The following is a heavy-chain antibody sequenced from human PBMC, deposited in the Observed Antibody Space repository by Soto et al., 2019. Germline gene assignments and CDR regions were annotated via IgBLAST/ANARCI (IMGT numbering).Heavy chain of an antibody. V-gene: IGHV1-18*01. D-gene: IGHD3-22*01. CDR2: ISAYNGNT. CDR3: ARAEHYYYDSSGYPRGAFDI. J-gene: IGHJ3*02. CDR1: GYTFTSYG. Sequence: ASVKVSCKASGYTFTSYGISWVRQAPGQGLEWMGWISAYNGNTNYAQKLQGRVTMTTDTSTSTAYMELRSLRSDDTAVYYCARAEHYYYDSSGYPRGAFDIWGLGTMVTVSS.